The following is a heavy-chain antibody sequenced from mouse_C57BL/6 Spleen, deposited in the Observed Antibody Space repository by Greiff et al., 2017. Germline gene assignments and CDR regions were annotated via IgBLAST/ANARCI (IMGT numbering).Heavy chain of an antibody. CDR1: GYTFTSYW. J-gene: IGHJ2*01. V-gene: IGHV1-50*01. Sequence: VQLQQPGAELVKPGASVKLSCKASGYTFTSYWMQWVKQRPGQGLEWIGDIDPSDSYTNYNQKFKGKATLTVDTSSSTAYMQLSSLTSEDSAVYYCARGYYYGRSYFGYWGQGTTLTVSS. D-gene: IGHD1-1*01. CDR3: ARGYYYGRSYFGY. CDR2: IDPSDSYT.